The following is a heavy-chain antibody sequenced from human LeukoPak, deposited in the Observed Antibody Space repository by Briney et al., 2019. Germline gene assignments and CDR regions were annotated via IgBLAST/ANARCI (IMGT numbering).Heavy chain of an antibody. J-gene: IGHJ4*02. CDR3: ARDLEGPFDY. Sequence: GGSLRLSCAASGFTVSSNYMSWVRQAPGKGLEWVSVIYSGGSTYYADSVKGRFTISRDNSKNTLYLQMNSLRAEDTAVCYCARDLEGPFDYWGQGTLVTVSS. V-gene: IGHV3-66*02. CDR2: IYSGGST. CDR1: GFTVSSNY.